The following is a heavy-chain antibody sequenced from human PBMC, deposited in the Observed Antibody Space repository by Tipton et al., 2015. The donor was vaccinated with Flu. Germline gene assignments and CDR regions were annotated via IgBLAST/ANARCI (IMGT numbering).Heavy chain of an antibody. CDR1: GFTFDRYA. CDR3: AKDGGGNFRGYGMDV. CDR2: ISGSGETS. D-gene: IGHD3-16*01. J-gene: IGHJ6*02. V-gene: IGHV3-23*01. Sequence: SLRLSCAASGFTFDRYAMIWVRQAPGKGLEWVSFISGSGETSKYADSVQGRFTITRDFMKKAVFLEMKSLTADDTAVYYCAKDGGGNFRGYGMDVWGQGTTVTVSS.